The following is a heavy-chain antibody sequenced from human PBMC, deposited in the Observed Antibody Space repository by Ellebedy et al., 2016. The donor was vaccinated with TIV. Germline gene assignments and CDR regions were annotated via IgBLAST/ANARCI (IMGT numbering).Heavy chain of an antibody. CDR1: GYTFTTYA. V-gene: IGHV1-3*01. J-gene: IGHJ2*01. Sequence: AASVTVSCKASGYTFTTYAIHWVRQAPGQRLEWMGWINAGNGDTKYSRKFQGRVIITRDTSATTAYMELSSLRFEDSAVYYCARGMYYSDSSGYSAYLDLWGRGTLVTVSS. CDR2: INAGNGDT. D-gene: IGHD3-22*01. CDR3: ARGMYYSDSSGYSAYLDL.